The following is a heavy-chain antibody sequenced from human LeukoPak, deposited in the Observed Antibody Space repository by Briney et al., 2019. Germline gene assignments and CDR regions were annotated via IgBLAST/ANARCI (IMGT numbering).Heavy chain of an antibody. D-gene: IGHD5-18*01. CDR1: GGTFSSYG. V-gene: IGHV1-18*01. Sequence: ASVKVSCKASGGTFSSYGISWVRQAPGQGLEWMGWISAYNGNTNYAQKLQGRVTMTTDTSTSTAYMELSSLRSEDTAVYYCASNMDTAMVTPPYYYYYIDVWGKGTTVTVSS. CDR2: ISAYNGNT. CDR3: ASNMDTAMVTPPYYYYYIDV. J-gene: IGHJ6*03.